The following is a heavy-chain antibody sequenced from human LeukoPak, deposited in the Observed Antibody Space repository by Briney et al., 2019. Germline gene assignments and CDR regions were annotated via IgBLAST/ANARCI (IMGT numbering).Heavy chain of an antibody. Sequence: QPGGSLRLSCAASGFTFSSYAMSWVRQAPGKGLEWVSAISGSGGSTYYADSVKGRFTISRDNSKNTLYLQMNSLRAEDTAVYYCAKCPHYDILTGYADFDYWGQGTLVTVSS. CDR1: GFTFSSYA. D-gene: IGHD3-9*01. V-gene: IGHV3-23*01. CDR3: AKCPHYDILTGYADFDY. J-gene: IGHJ4*02. CDR2: ISGSGGST.